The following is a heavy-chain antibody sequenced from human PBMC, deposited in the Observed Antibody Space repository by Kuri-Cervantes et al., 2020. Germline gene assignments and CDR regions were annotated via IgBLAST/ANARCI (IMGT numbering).Heavy chain of an antibody. CDR1: GFTFSSYG. J-gene: IGHJ6*02. V-gene: IGHV3-30*03. CDR2: ISYDGSNK. D-gene: IGHD3-9*01. Sequence: GGSLRLSCAASGFTFSSYGMHWVRQAPGKGLEWVAIISYDGSNKYCADSVKGRFTISRDNSNNTLYLQMNSLRAEDTAVYYCARESLPPTYDDILTGYYPYCYCYGLDVWGQGTTVTVSS. CDR3: ARESLPPTYDDILTGYYPYCYCYGLDV.